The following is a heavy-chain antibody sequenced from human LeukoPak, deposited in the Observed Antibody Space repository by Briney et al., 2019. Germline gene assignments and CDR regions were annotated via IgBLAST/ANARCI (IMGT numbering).Heavy chain of an antibody. Sequence: ASVKVSCKASGGTFSSYAISWVRQAPGQGLEWMGGIIPIFGTANYAQKFQGRVTITADESTSTAYMELSSLRSEDTAVYYCARRRYSGYDGPAYYYMDVWGKGTTVTISS. J-gene: IGHJ6*03. V-gene: IGHV1-69*13. CDR1: GGTFSSYA. CDR2: IIPIFGTA. CDR3: ARRRYSGYDGPAYYYMDV. D-gene: IGHD5-12*01.